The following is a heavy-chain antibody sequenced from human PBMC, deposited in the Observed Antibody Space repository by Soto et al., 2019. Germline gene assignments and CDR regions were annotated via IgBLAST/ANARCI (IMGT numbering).Heavy chain of an antibody. V-gene: IGHV3-23*01. J-gene: IGHJ4*02. D-gene: IGHD5-12*01. CDR2: IYGNGGGT. Sequence: EVQLLESGGALVQPGGSLRLSCAGSGFTFSTYSMNWVRQAPGKGLEWVSGIYGNGGGTFYADSVKGRFTISRDNSKNTLYLQMNSLRAEDTAVYYCAKDASVDGYWDFDYWGQGTLVTVSS. CDR3: AKDASVDGYWDFDY. CDR1: GFTFSTYS.